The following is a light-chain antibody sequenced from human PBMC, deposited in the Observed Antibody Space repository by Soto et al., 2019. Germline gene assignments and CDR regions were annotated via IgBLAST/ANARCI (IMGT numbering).Light chain of an antibody. CDR1: QSVSSY. Sequence: TQSPDTLSLSPGERGTLSCRASQSVSSYLNWYQQKPGKAPKLLIYAASSLQTGVPSRLSGSGSGTDFTLTISSLQPEDFATYYCQQSDRTPPTFGQGTKVDIK. CDR3: QQSDRTPPT. V-gene: IGKV1-39*01. J-gene: IGKJ1*01. CDR2: AAS.